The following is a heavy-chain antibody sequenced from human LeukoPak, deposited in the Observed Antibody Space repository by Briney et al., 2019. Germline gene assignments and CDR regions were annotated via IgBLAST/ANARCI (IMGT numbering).Heavy chain of an antibody. Sequence: PGGSLRLSCAVSGFTVSSKYMSWFRQAPGKGLEWVSYISSTASSIYYADSVKGRFTISRDNAKNSLYLQMNSLRAEDTAVYYCARDVTYHGGDWFDPWGQGTPVTASS. CDR2: ISSTASSI. D-gene: IGHD4-23*01. CDR1: GFTVSSKY. V-gene: IGHV3-11*04. J-gene: IGHJ5*02. CDR3: ARDVTYHGGDWFDP.